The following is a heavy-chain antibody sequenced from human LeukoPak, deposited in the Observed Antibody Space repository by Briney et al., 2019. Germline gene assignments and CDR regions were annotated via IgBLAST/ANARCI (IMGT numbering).Heavy chain of an antibody. D-gene: IGHD3-10*01. V-gene: IGHV1-18*01. Sequence: ASVKVSCKASGYTFTSYGISWVRQAPGQGLEWMGWISTYNGNTNFAQKLQGRVIMTTDTSTNTAYIELRSLRSDDTAVYYCARDGSGSYYPLDYWGQGTLVTVSS. CDR3: ARDGSGSYYPLDY. CDR2: ISTYNGNT. CDR1: GYTFTSYG. J-gene: IGHJ4*02.